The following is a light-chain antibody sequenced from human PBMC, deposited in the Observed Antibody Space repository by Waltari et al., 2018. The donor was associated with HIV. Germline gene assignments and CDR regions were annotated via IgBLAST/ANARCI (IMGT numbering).Light chain of an antibody. CDR2: DVT. CDR1: SSDVGGYKY. V-gene: IGLV2-11*01. CDR3: CSYAGSSFSDA. J-gene: IGLJ1*01. Sequence: QSALTQPRSVSGSPGQAVNISCTGTSSDVGGYKYVSWYQQHPGKAPRLVIYDVTERPSGIPDRFSGSKSGNTASLSISGLQAADEADYYCCSYAGSSFSDAFGTGTRVSVL.